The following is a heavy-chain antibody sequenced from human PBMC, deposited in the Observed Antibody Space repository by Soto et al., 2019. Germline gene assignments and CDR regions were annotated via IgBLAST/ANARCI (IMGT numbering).Heavy chain of an antibody. CDR1: GFTFSSYG. J-gene: IGHJ6*03. D-gene: IGHD3-10*01. CDR2: ISYDGSNK. Sequence: GGSLRLSCAASGFTFSSYGMYWVRQAPGKGLEWVAVISYDGSNKYYADSVKGRFTISRDNSKNTLYLQMNSLRAEDTAVYYCAKEVYYGRSMDVWGKGTTVTVSS. CDR3: AKEVYYGRSMDV. V-gene: IGHV3-30*18.